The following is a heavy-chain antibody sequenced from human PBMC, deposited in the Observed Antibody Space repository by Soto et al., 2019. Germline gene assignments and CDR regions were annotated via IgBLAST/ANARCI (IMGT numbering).Heavy chain of an antibody. CDR3: ARVGILHDAFDI. D-gene: IGHD7-27*01. Sequence: ASVKVSCKASCFTFSSHGISWGRQAPGQGLEWMGWISAYNGNTNYAQKLQGRVTMTTDTSTSTAYMELRSLRSDDTAVYYCARVGILHDAFDIWGQGTMVTVSS. J-gene: IGHJ3*02. CDR2: ISAYNGNT. V-gene: IGHV1-18*01. CDR1: CFTFSSHG.